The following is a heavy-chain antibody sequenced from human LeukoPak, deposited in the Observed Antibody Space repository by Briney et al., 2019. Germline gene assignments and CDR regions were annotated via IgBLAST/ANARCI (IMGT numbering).Heavy chain of an antibody. V-gene: IGHV3-23*01. CDR2: ISGSGGST. D-gene: IGHD5-18*01. J-gene: IGHJ4*02. Sequence: GGSLRLSCAASGFTFSSYGMSWVRQAPGKGLEWVSAISGSGGSTYYADSVKGRFTISRDNSKNTLYLQMNSLRAEDTAVYYCAKDLLGVQLWLRVDYFDYWGQGTLVTVSS. CDR1: GFTFSSYG. CDR3: AKDLLGVQLWLRVDYFDY.